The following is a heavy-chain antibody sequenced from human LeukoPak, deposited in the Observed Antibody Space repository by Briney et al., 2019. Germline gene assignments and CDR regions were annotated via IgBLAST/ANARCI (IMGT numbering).Heavy chain of an antibody. D-gene: IGHD3-3*01. CDR2: VYPCESDT. V-gene: IGHV5-51*01. CDR1: GYSFTSYW. Sequence: ESLKISWKGSGYSFTSYWIGWVRQMPGKGLEWMGSVYPCESDTRYSPSFQGQVTISADKSIRTAYLQWSSLKASDTAMYYCARYYDFWSALDPWGQGTLVTVSS. CDR3: ARYYDFWSALDP. J-gene: IGHJ5*02.